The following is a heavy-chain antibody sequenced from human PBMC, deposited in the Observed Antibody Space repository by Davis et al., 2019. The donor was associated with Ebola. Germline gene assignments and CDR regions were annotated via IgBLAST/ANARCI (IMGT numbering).Heavy chain of an antibody. J-gene: IGHJ3*02. CDR2: INAGNGNT. V-gene: IGHV1-3*01. CDR1: GGTFTSYA. CDR3: ARGPHPKYQLLYAFDI. Sequence: AASVKVSCKASGGTFTSYAMHWVRQAPGQRLEWMGWINAGNGNTKYSQKFQGRVTITRDTSASTAYMELSSLRSEDTAVYYCARGPHPKYQLLYAFDIWGQGTMVTVSS. D-gene: IGHD2-2*01.